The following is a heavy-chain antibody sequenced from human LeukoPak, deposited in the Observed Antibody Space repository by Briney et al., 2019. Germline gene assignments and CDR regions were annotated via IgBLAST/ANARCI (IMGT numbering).Heavy chain of an antibody. CDR1: GGSFSGYY. D-gene: IGHD3-22*01. Sequence: SETLSLTCAVYGGSFSGYYWSWIRQPPGKGLEWTGEINHSGSTNYNPSLKSRVTISVDTSKNQFSLKLSSVTAADTAVYYCARIPDSSGYFVYWGQGTLVTVSS. CDR2: INHSGST. CDR3: ARIPDSSGYFVY. J-gene: IGHJ4*02. V-gene: IGHV4-34*01.